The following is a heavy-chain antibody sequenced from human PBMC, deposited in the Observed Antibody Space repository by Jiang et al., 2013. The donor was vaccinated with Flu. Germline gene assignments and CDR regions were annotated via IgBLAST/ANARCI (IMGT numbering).Heavy chain of an antibody. V-gene: IGHV3-64D*06. Sequence: VQLLESGGGLVQPGGSLRLSCSASGFTFSSYAMHWVRQAPGKGLEYVSAISSNGGSTYYADSVKGRFTISRDNSKNTLYLQMSSLRAEDTAVYYCVKVGCSGGSCYSTKYYFDYWGQGTLVTVSS. CDR1: GFTFSSYA. CDR2: ISSNGGST. J-gene: IGHJ4*02. D-gene: IGHD2-15*01. CDR3: VKVGCSGGSCYSTKYYFDY.